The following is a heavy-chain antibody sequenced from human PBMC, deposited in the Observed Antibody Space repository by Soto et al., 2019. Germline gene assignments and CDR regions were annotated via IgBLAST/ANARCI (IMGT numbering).Heavy chain of an antibody. V-gene: IGHV4-61*01. J-gene: IGHJ6*02. CDR1: GGSVSSGSYY. Sequence: SETLSLTCTVSGGSVSSGSYYWSWIRQPPGKGLEWIGYIYYSGSTNYNPSLKSRVTISVDTSKNQFSLKLSSVTAADTAVYYCARYSYGHYYYYCMDVWGQGTTVTVSS. CDR2: IYYSGST. CDR3: ARYSYGHYYYYCMDV. D-gene: IGHD5-18*01.